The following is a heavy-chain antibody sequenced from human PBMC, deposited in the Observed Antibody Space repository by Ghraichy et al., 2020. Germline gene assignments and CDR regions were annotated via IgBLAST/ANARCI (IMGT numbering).Heavy chain of an antibody. D-gene: IGHD4-23*01. CDR3: ARGATVVTSLGY. CDR2: IYYSGST. V-gene: IGHV4-61*01. Sequence: GSLSLTCTVSGVSVSSGSYYWSWIRQPPGKGLEWIGYIYYSGSTNYNPSLKGRVTISVDTSKNQFSLKLSSVTAADTAVYYCARGATVVTSLGYWGQGTLVTVSS. J-gene: IGHJ4*02. CDR1: GVSVSSGSYY.